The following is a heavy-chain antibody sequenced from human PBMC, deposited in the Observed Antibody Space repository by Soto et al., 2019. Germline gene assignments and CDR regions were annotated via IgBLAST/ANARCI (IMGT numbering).Heavy chain of an antibody. V-gene: IGHV4-31*03. CDR3: ARAHFGELLLVSY. CDR2: IYYSGST. J-gene: IGHJ4*02. D-gene: IGHD3-10*01. Sequence: QVQLQESGPGLVKPSQTLSLTCTVSGGSISSGGYYWSWIRQQPGKGLAWIGYIYYSGSTYYNPSLKSRVTIAADTSKNQFSLKLSFVTAADTAVYYGARAHFGELLLVSYWGQGTLVTLSS. CDR1: GGSISSGGYY.